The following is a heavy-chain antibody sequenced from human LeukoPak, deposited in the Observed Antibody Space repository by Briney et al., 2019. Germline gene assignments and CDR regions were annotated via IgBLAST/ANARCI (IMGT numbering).Heavy chain of an antibody. V-gene: IGHV1-18*01. CDR1: GYTFTSYG. CDR3: ARGGFSGSSFDY. Sequence: ASVTVSCTASGYTFTSYGISWVRQAPGKGLKWMGWISAYNGNTNYAQTLKGRVTMTTDKSTSTVYMELRGLRSDDSAVYYCARGGFSGSSFDYWGQGTLVTVSS. D-gene: IGHD1-26*01. CDR2: ISAYNGNT. J-gene: IGHJ4*02.